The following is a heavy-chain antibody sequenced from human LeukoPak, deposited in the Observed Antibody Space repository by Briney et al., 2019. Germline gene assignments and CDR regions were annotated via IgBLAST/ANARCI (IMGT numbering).Heavy chain of an antibody. J-gene: IGHJ6*02. D-gene: IGHD4-17*01. CDR1: GFTFSSYS. V-gene: IGHV3-30*03. CDR3: ARGITVTTYYYYGMDV. Sequence: GGSLRLSCAASGFTFSSYSMNWVRQAPGKGLEWVAVISYDGSNKYYADSVKGRFTISRDNSKNTLYLQMNSLRAEDTAVYYCARGITVTTYYYYGMDVWGQGTTVTVSS. CDR2: ISYDGSNK.